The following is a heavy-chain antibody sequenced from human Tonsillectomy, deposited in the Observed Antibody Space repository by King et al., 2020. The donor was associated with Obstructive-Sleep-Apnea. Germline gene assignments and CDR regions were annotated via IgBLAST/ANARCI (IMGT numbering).Heavy chain of an antibody. CDR1: GFTFSSYA. J-gene: IGHJ4*02. Sequence: QLVQSGGGVVQPGRSLRLSCAASGFTFSSYAMHWVRQAPGKGLEWVAVISYDGSNKYYADSVKGRFTISRDNSKNTLYLQMNSLGAEDTAVNYCAGARYYGSSGYYDYWGQGTLVTVSS. V-gene: IGHV3-30*04. CDR3: AGARYYGSSGYYDY. D-gene: IGHD3-22*01. CDR2: ISYDGSNK.